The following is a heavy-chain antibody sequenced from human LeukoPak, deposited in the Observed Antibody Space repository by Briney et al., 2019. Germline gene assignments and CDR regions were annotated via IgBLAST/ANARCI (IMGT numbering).Heavy chain of an antibody. D-gene: IGHD6-19*01. J-gene: IGHJ4*02. CDR3: ASRIAVASNARYYFDY. CDR1: GGSFSGYY. Sequence: SETLSLTCAVYGGSFSGYYWSWIRQPPAKGLEWIGEINHSGSTNYNPSLKSRVTISVDTSKNQFSLKLSSVTAADTAVYYCASRIAVASNARYYFDYWGQGTLVTVSS. V-gene: IGHV4-34*01. CDR2: INHSGST.